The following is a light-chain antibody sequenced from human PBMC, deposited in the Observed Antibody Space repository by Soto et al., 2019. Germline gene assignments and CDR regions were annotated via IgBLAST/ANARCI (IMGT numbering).Light chain of an antibody. Sequence: EIVMTQSPPTLSVSPWERATLSCRASQSVSSYLAWYQQKPGQAPRLLIYDASNRATGIPARFSGSGSGTDFTLTISSLEPEDFAVYYCQQRSNWPPITFGQGTRVEIK. CDR2: DAS. J-gene: IGKJ5*01. CDR3: QQRSNWPPIT. CDR1: QSVSSY. V-gene: IGKV3-11*01.